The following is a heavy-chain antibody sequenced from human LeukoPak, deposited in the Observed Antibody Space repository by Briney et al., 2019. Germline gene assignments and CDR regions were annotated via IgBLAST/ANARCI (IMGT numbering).Heavy chain of an antibody. CDR3: ARTTYYDNSEGFDY. D-gene: IGHD3-22*01. J-gene: IGHJ4*02. Sequence: GASVKVSCKASGYIFTGNYMHWVRQAPGQGLEWMGWINPNSGGTNYAQKFQGRVTMTRDTSISTAYMELSRLRSDDTAVYYCARTTYYDNSEGFDYWGQGTLVTVSS. V-gene: IGHV1-2*02. CDR1: GYIFTGNY. CDR2: INPNSGGT.